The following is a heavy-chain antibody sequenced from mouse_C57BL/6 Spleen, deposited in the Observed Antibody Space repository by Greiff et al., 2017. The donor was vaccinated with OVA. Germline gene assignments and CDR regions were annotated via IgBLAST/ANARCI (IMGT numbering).Heavy chain of an antibody. V-gene: IGHV1-39*01. CDR2: INPNYGTT. D-gene: IGHD3-2*02. Sequence: EVQLQQSGPELVKPGASVKISCKASGYSFTDYNMNWVKQSNGKSLEWIGVINPNYGTTSYNQKFKGKATLTVDQSSSTADMQLNSLTSEDYAVYYCERRWGSAQAPDWFAYWGQGTLVTVSA. CDR3: ERRWGSAQAPDWFAY. CDR1: GYSFTDYN. J-gene: IGHJ3*01.